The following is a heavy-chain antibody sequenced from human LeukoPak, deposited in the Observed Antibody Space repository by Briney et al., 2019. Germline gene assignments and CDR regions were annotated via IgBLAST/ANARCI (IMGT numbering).Heavy chain of an antibody. Sequence: SETLSLTCTVSGGSLSSSSYYWGWLRQPPGKGLEWLGSIYYSGSTYYNPSLKSRVTISVDTSKNQFSLKLSSVTAADTAVYYCARMGGHYDFWSGSLISGRFDYWDQGGLVTVSS. CDR3: ARMGGHYDFWSGSLISGRFDY. CDR2: IYYSGST. CDR1: GGSLSSSSYY. V-gene: IGHV4-39*07. D-gene: IGHD3-3*01. J-gene: IGHJ4*02.